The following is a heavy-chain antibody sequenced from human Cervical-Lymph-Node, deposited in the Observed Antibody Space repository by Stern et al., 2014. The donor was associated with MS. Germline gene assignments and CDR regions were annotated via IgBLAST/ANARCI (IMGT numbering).Heavy chain of an antibody. CDR1: GFIFTNYA. CDR2: ISSSGSYK. J-gene: IGHJ4*02. D-gene: IGHD4-11*01. V-gene: IGHV3-21*01. CDR3: ASTHDYSNYLFW. Sequence: EVQLVESGGGLVKPGGSLRLSCATSGFIFTNYAINWVRQAPGKGLEWVSSISSSGSYKYYADSVKGRLTGSRDNAKHSVFLQLNSLRVEDTAIYYCASTHDYSNYLFWGGQGTLVTVSS.